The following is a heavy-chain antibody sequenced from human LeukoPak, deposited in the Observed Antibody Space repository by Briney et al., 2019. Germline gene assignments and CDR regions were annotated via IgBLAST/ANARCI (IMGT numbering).Heavy chain of an antibody. J-gene: IGHJ4*02. CDR2: IYYSGST. CDR3: ARVTGYYYYGSGSYQYYFDY. D-gene: IGHD3-10*01. CDR1: GGSFSGYY. V-gene: IGHV4-59*01. Sequence: SETLSLTCAVYGGSFSGYYWSWIRQPPGKGLEWIGYIYYSGSTNYNPSLKSRVTISVDTSKNQFSLKLSSVTAADTAVYYCARVTGYYYYGSGSYQYYFDYWGQGTLVTVSS.